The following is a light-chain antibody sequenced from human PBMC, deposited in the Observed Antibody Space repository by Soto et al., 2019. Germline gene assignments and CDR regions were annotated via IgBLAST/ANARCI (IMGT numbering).Light chain of an antibody. Sequence: QSARTHPASVSGSPGRSITISSTGTSIDVGAYNYISWYQHHPGKVPKLLIYEVTNRPSGVSDRFSGSKSGNTASLTISGLQAEDEADYYCSSKRDSSNLFVFGTGTKVTVL. CDR2: EVT. CDR3: SSKRDSSNLFV. CDR1: SIDVGAYNY. V-gene: IGLV2-14*01. J-gene: IGLJ1*01.